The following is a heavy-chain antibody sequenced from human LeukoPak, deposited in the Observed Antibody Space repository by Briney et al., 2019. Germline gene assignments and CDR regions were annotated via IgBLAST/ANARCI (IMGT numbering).Heavy chain of an antibody. J-gene: IGHJ6*03. D-gene: IGHD6-13*01. Sequence: GGSLRLSCAASGFTFSNYWMSWVRQAPGKGLEWVVNIKQDGSEKYYVDSGKGRFTISRDNGKNSLYLQMNSLRAEDTAVYYCARGSSWPLYYYYYMDVWGKGTTVTVSS. CDR3: ARGSSWPLYYYYYMDV. CDR1: GFTFSNYW. CDR2: IKQDGSEK. V-gene: IGHV3-7*03.